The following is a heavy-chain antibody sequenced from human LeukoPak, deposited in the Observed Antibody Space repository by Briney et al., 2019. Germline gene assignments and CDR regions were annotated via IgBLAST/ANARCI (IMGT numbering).Heavy chain of an antibody. CDR1: GGSISSYY. V-gene: IGHV4-39*07. J-gene: IGHJ4*02. CDR3: ARATGWGILTGYYRTFDY. D-gene: IGHD3-9*01. CDR2: IYYSGST. Sequence: SETLSLTCTVSGGSISSYYWGWIRQPPGKGLEWIGSIYYSGSTYYNPSLKSRVTISVDTSKNQFSLKLSSVTAADTAVYYCARATGWGILTGYYRTFDYWGQGTLVTVSS.